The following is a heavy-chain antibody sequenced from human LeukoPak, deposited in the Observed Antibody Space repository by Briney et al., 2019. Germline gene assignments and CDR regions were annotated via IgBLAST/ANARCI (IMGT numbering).Heavy chain of an antibody. J-gene: IGHJ4*02. V-gene: IGHV4-4*07. D-gene: IGHD3-16*01. CDR3: ARANYVWGSYVY. CDR1: GGSISDHY. Sequence: SETLSLTCTVSGGSISDHYWSWIRQPAGKGLEWIGHIYTGGNTSYNPSLESRVTMSVDTSKNQFSLKLRSVTAADTAVYYCARANYVWGSYVYWGQGTLVTVSS. CDR2: IYTGGNT.